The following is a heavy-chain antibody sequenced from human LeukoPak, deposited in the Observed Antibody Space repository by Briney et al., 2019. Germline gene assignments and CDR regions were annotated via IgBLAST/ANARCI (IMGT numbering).Heavy chain of an antibody. CDR3: ARDQIGSW. D-gene: IGHD6-13*01. CDR2: ISGSSSHI. J-gene: IGHJ4*02. CDR1: GFTFSDYY. V-gene: IGHV3-11*06. Sequence: GGSLILSCEASGFTFSDYYLSWIRQAPGKGLEWISYISGSSSHINYADSVKGRFTISRDNAKKSVYLQMDSLRVEDTAVYYCARDQIGSWWGQGTLVIVSS.